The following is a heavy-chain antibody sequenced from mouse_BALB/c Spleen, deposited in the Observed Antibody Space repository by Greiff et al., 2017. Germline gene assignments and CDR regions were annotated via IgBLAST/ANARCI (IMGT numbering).Heavy chain of an antibody. J-gene: IGHJ4*01. CDR3: AREDYGNYYYAMDY. V-gene: IGHV1-69*01. CDR2: IDTSDSYT. D-gene: IGHD2-1*01. CDR1: GYTFTDYW. Sequence: VQLQQPGAELVMPGASVKMSCKASGYTFTDYWMHWVKQRPGQGLEWIGAIDTSDSYTSYNQKFKGKATLTVDESSSTAYMQLSSLTSEDSAVYYCAREDYGNYYYAMDYWGQGTAVTVSS.